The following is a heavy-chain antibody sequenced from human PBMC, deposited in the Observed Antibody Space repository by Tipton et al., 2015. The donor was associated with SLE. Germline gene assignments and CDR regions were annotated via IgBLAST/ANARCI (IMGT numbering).Heavy chain of an antibody. CDR1: GFTFSSYS. V-gene: IGHV3-48*01. D-gene: IGHD2-2*01. J-gene: IGHJ5*02. CDR2: ISSSSFTI. CDR3: AGRRYQLLT. Sequence: SLRLSCAASGFTFSSYSMNWVRQAPGKGLEWVSYISSSSFTISYADSVKGRFTISRDNAKNSLYLQMNSLRAEDTAVYYCAGRRYQLLTWGQGTLVTVSS.